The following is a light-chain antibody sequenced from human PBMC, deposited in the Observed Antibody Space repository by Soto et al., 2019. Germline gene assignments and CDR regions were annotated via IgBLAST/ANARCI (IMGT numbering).Light chain of an antibody. J-gene: IGLJ2*01. Sequence: SYELTQPPSVSVAPGQTANITWGGNNIGSRSVHWYQQKPGQAPVLVVYDDSDRPSGIPERFSGSNSGNTATLTISRVEAGDEADYYCQVWDTNSDHHVVFGGGTKVTVL. CDR3: QVWDTNSDHHVV. CDR2: DDS. CDR1: NIGSRS. V-gene: IGLV3-21*02.